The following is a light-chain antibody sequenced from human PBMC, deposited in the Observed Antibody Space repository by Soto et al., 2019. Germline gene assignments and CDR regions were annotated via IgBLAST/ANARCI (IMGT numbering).Light chain of an antibody. Sequence: EIGVTQSPGTLSLSPGDSATLSCWASQTGNSRYLAWYQQRTGQAPRLLIYDASTRATGIPDRFRGSGSGTHFTLTITGLEPEDFAMYFCQNYGSSPLPFGGATKVEIK. J-gene: IGKJ4*01. CDR3: QNYGSSPLP. V-gene: IGKV3-20*01. CDR1: QTGNSRY. CDR2: DAS.